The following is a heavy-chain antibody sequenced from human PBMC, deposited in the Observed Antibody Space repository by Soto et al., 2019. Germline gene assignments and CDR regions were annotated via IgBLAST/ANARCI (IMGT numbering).Heavy chain of an antibody. CDR1: GGSISSSSYY. CDR3: AGGGDGSVFDY. CDR2: IYDSGKT. Sequence: QLQLQESGPGLVKPSETLSLTCTVSGGSISSSSYYWGWIRQPPGKGLEWIGSIYDSGKTNYNPSLKSRASLSLDTSKSQFSLKLTSMTAADTAVYYCAGGGDGSVFDYWGQGTPVTVSS. J-gene: IGHJ4*02. D-gene: IGHD5-12*01. V-gene: IGHV4-39*07.